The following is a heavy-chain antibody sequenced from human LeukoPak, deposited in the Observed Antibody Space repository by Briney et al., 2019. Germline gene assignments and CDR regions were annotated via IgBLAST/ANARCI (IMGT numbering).Heavy chain of an antibody. D-gene: IGHD1-26*01. Sequence: ASVKVSCTASGYTFTSYGISWVRQAPGQGLEWMGWISAYNGNTNYAQKFQGWVTMTRDTSISTAYMELSRLRSDDTAVYYCARGSSGSYGGSFDYWGQGTLVTVSS. V-gene: IGHV1-18*01. CDR2: ISAYNGNT. CDR3: ARGSSGSYGGSFDY. J-gene: IGHJ4*02. CDR1: GYTFTSYG.